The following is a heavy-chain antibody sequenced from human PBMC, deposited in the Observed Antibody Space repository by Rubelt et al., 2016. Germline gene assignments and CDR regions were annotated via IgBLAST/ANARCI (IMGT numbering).Heavy chain of an antibody. CDR3: AADSGYGPSMDV. CDR1: GFTFTSSA. V-gene: IGHV1-58*01. CDR2: IVVGSGNT. Sequence: QMQLVQSGPEVKKPGTSVKVSCKASGFTFTSSAVQWVRQARGQRLEWIGWIVVGSGNTNDAQKSQERVTITRDRPTSTAYMGLSSLRSEDTAVYYCAADSGYGPSMDVWGQGTTVTVSS. D-gene: IGHD5-12*01. J-gene: IGHJ6*02.